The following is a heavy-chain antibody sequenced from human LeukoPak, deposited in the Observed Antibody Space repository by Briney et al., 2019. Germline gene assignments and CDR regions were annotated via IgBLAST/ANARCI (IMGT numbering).Heavy chain of an antibody. V-gene: IGHV4-4*07. J-gene: IGHJ3*02. Sequence: SETLSLTCTVSGGSISSYYWSWIRQPAGKGLEWIGRIYTSGSTNYNPSLKSRVTMSVDTSKNQFSLKLSSVTAADTAVYYCARVQNYYDTSGYRANVFDIWGQGTMVTVSS. CDR2: IYTSGST. CDR3: ARVQNYYDTSGYRANVFDI. D-gene: IGHD3-22*01. CDR1: GGSISSYY.